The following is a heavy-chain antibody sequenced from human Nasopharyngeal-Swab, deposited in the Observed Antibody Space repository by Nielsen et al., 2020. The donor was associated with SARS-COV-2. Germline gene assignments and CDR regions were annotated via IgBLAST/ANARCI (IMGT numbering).Heavy chain of an antibody. V-gene: IGHV3-30*04. J-gene: IGHJ4*02. Sequence: GESLKISCAASGFTFSSSVTHWVRQAPGGGLEWVAVISYDGGDKYADSVKGRFTISRDNSKNTLYLRMNSLRPEDTAVYYCARDGDGYYYGMGIFQYWGQGTLVTVSS. D-gene: IGHD3-10*01. CDR1: GFTFSSSV. CDR3: ARDGDGYYYGMGIFQY. CDR2: ISYDGGDK.